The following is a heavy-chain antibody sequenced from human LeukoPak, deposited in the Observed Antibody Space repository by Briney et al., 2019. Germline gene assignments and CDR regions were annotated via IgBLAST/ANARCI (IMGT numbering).Heavy chain of an antibody. Sequence: ASVKVSCKASGYTFTGYYMHWVRQAPGQGLEWMGWVNPNSGGTNYAQKFQGRVTMTRDTSISTAYMELSRLRSDDTAVYYCAFEYSSSVNWFDPWGQGTLVTVSS. D-gene: IGHD6-6*01. CDR3: AFEYSSSVNWFDP. CDR1: GYTFTGYY. CDR2: VNPNSGGT. V-gene: IGHV1-2*02. J-gene: IGHJ5*02.